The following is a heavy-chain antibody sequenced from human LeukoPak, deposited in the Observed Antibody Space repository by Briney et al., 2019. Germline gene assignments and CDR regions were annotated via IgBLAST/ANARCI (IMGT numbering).Heavy chain of an antibody. CDR3: ARENGDYAYDAFDI. J-gene: IGHJ3*02. D-gene: IGHD4-17*01. Sequence: SETLSLTCAVYGGSFSGYYWSWIRQPPGKGLEWIGEINHSGSTNYNPSLKSRVTISVDTSKNQFSLKLSSVTAADTAVYYCARENGDYAYDAFDIWGQGTMVTVSS. CDR2: INHSGST. CDR1: GGSFSGYY. V-gene: IGHV4-34*01.